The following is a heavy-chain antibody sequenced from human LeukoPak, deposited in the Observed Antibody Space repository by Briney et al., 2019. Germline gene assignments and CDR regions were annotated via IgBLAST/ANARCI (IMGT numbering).Heavy chain of an antibody. V-gene: IGHV3-21*01. D-gene: IGHD2-15*01. CDR2: ISSSSSYI. CDR1: GFTFSSYS. CDR3: ASFGVVVAATGFDY. J-gene: IGHJ4*02. Sequence: GGSLRLSCAASGFTFSSYSMNWVRQAPGKGLDWVSSISSSSSYIYYADSVKGRFTISRDNAKNSLYLQMNSLRAEDTAVYYCASFGVVVAATGFDYWGQGTLVTVSS.